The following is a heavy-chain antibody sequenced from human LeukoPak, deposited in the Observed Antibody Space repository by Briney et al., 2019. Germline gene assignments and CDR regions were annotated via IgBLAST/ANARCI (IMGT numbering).Heavy chain of an antibody. D-gene: IGHD3-3*01. V-gene: IGHV3-30-3*01. CDR2: ISYDGSNK. J-gene: IGHJ4*02. CDR3: ARDRAYYDFWSGYLDY. CDR1: GFTFSSYA. Sequence: GGSLRLSCAASGFTFSSYAMPWVRQAPGKGLEWVAVISYDGSNKYYADSVKGRFTISRDNSKNTLYLQTNSLRAEDTAVYYCARDRAYYDFWSGYLDYWGQGTLVTVSS.